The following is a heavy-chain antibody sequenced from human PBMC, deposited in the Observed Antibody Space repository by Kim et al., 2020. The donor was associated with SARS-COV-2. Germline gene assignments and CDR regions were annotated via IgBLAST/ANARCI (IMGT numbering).Heavy chain of an antibody. D-gene: IGHD6-19*01. Sequence: AQKFQGRVTITADKSTSTAYMELSSLRSEDTAVYYCARDPDSSGWYGPDYWGQGTLVTVSS. CDR3: ARDPDSSGWYGPDY. V-gene: IGHV1-69*04. J-gene: IGHJ4*02.